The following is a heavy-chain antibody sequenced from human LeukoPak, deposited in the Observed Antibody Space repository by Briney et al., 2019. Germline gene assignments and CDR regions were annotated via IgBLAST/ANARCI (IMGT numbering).Heavy chain of an antibody. CDR2: IYTSGSS. J-gene: IGHJ4*02. D-gene: IGHD6-13*01. V-gene: IGHV4-4*07. Sequence: PSETLSLTCAVSGVSLSIYYWSCIRQPAGKGLEWIGRIYTSGSSNYNPSLKSRVTIQVATSKHQFFLNLSAVPDPDRPVCYCPTRIEPIGTEDFWGQGTLVTVSS. CDR1: GVSLSIYY. CDR3: PTRIEPIGTEDF.